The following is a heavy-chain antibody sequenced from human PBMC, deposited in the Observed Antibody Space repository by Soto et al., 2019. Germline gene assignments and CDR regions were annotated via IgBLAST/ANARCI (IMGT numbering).Heavy chain of an antibody. Sequence: SETLSLTCAVYGGSFSGYYWSWIRQPPGKGLEWIGEINHSGSTNYNPSLKSRVTISVDTSKNQFSLKLSSVTAADTAVYYCARAGRDQTRIAAASDYWGQGTLVTVSS. V-gene: IGHV4-34*01. CDR2: INHSGST. D-gene: IGHD6-13*01. J-gene: IGHJ4*02. CDR1: GGSFSGYY. CDR3: ARAGRDQTRIAAASDY.